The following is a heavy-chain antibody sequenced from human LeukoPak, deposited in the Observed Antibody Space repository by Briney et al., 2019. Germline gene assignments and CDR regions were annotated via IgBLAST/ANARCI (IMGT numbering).Heavy chain of an antibody. CDR1: GGTFSSYA. CDR2: IIPIFGTA. V-gene: IGHV1-69*13. D-gene: IGHD3-3*01. J-gene: IGHJ1*01. CDR3: ARGDPLQDFWKANSYFQH. Sequence: GASVKVSCKAAGGTFSSYAISWVRQAPGQGLEWMGGIIPIFGTANYAQKFQGRVTITADESTSTAYMELSSLRSEDTAVYFCARGDPLQDFWKANSYFQHWGQGTLVTVSS.